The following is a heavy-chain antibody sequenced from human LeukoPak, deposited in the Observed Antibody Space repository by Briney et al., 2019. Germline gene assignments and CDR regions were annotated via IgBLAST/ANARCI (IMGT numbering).Heavy chain of an antibody. CDR3: ANAAMVRGVIPPFDY. CDR1: GFTFSSYG. J-gene: IGHJ4*02. CDR2: ISGSGGST. Sequence: GGSLRLSCAASGFTFSSYGMSWVRQAPGKGLEWVSAISGSGGSTYYADSVKGRFTISRDNSKNTLYLQMNSLRAEDTAVYYCANAAMVRGVIPPFDYWGQGTLVTVSS. D-gene: IGHD3-10*01. V-gene: IGHV3-23*01.